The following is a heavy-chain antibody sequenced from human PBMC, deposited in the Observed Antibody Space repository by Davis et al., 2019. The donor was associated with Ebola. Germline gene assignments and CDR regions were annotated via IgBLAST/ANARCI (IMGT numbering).Heavy chain of an antibody. V-gene: IGHV1-2*06. D-gene: IGHD5-18*01. CDR3: VRDGGGNGNLWIQLWSLFDS. CDR1: GYTFTDFY. J-gene: IGHJ5*01. CDR2: INPNSGGT. Sequence: AASVKVSCKVSGYTFTDFYIHWVRQAPGQGLEWMGRINPNSGGTNYAQKFHGRVAIHRDTSISTAYMELSSLRSDDTAIYYCVRDGGGNGNLWIQLWSLFDSWGQGTLVTVSP.